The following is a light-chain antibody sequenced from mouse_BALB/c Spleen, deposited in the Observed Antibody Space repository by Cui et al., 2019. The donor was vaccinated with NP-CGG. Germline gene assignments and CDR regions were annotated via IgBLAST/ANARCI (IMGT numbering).Light chain of an antibody. CDR1: TGAVTTSNY. J-gene: IGLJ1*01. CDR3: ALWYSNHWV. Sequence: QPVVTQSSVLTTSPGETVTLTCRSSTGAVTTSNYANWVQEKPDHLFTGLIGGTNNRAPGVPARFSGSLIGDKAALTITGAQTEDEAIYFCALWYSNHWVFGGGTKLTVL. CDR2: GTN. V-gene: IGLV1*01.